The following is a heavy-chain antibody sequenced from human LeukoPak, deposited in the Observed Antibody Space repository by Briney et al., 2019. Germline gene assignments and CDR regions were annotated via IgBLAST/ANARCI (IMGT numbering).Heavy chain of an antibody. CDR1: GYTFTGYY. J-gene: IGHJ5*02. V-gene: IGHV1-2*02. CDR3: ARYIAAAGFDP. CDR2: INPNSGGT. D-gene: IGHD6-13*01. Sequence: ALVKVSCKASGYTFTGYYMHWVRQAPGQGLEWMGWINPNSGGTNYAQKFQGRVTMTRDTSISTAYMELSRLRSDDTAVHYCARYIAAAGFDPWGQGTLVTVSS.